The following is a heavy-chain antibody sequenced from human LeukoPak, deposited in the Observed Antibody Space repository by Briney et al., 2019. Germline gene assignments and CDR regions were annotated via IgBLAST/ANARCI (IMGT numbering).Heavy chain of an antibody. CDR3: ARDLGQHYDTSDNWFDP. CDR2: INSDGINT. CDR1: GFTFSNYW. V-gene: IGHV3-74*01. Sequence: GGSLRLSCAASGFTFSNYWMHWVRQAPGKGLVWVSRINSDGINTSYADSVKGRFTISRGNAKNTLNLQMNSLRAEDTAVYYCARDLGQHYDTSDNWFDPWGQGTLVTVSS. D-gene: IGHD3-22*01. J-gene: IGHJ5*02.